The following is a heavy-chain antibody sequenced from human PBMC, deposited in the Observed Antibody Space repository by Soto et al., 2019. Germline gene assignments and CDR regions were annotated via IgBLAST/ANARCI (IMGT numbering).Heavy chain of an antibody. CDR1: EFTFSSYA. CDR2: ISGSGGST. J-gene: IGHJ6*02. CDR3: AKPSQGGLYHYGMDV. Sequence: GGSLRLSCAASEFTFSSYAMSWVRQAPGKGLEWVSGISGSGGSTYYADSVKGRFTISRDNSKNMLYLQMNSLRAEDTAVYYCAKPSQGGLYHYGMDVWGQGTTVTVSS. V-gene: IGHV3-23*01. D-gene: IGHD6-25*01.